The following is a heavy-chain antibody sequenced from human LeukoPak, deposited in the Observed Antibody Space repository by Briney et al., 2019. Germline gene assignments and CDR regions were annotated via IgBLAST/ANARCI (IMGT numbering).Heavy chain of an antibody. D-gene: IGHD3-16*01. CDR2: ISRTSEYI. CDR3: AGGGDFDY. V-gene: IGHV3-21*01. Sequence: GGSLRLSCAASGFSFRNYAISWVRQAPGKGLEWVSSISRTSEYIHYADSVRGRFAISRDNAKNSVYLQMNSLRAEDTAVYFCAGGGDFDYWGQGILVTVSA. J-gene: IGHJ4*02. CDR1: GFSFRNYA.